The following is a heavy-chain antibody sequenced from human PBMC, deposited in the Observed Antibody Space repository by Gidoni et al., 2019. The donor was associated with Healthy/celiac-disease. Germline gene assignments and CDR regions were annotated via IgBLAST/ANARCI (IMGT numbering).Heavy chain of an antibody. D-gene: IGHD6-6*01. V-gene: IGHV3-23*01. J-gene: IGHJ4*02. CDR3: AKPYSSSSVFDY. Sequence: APGKGLEWVSAISGSGGSTYYADSVKGRLTISRDNSKNTLYLQMNSLRAEDTAVYYCAKPYSSSSVFDYWGQGTLVTVSS. CDR2: ISGSGGST.